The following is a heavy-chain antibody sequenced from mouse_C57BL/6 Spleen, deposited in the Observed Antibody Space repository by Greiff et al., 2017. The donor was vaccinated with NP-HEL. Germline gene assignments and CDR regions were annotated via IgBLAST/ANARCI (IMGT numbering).Heavy chain of an antibody. V-gene: IGHV1-9*01. Sequence: VQLQQSGAELMKPGASVKLSCKATGYTFTGYWIEWVKQRPGHGLEWIGEILPGSGSTNYNEKFKGKATFTADTSSNAAYLQLSSLTTEDSAIYYCARLRGTMVTTSHFDYWGQGTTLTVSS. D-gene: IGHD2-2*01. CDR2: ILPGSGST. J-gene: IGHJ2*01. CDR3: ARLRGTMVTTSHFDY. CDR1: GYTFTGYW.